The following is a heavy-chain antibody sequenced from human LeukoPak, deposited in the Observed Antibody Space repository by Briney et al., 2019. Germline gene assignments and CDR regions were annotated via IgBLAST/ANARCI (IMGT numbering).Heavy chain of an antibody. V-gene: IGHV3-30*02. Sequence: GGSLRLSCVASGFPFSSYGMHWVRQAPGKGLEWVAFIRYDGDNKYYADSVKGRFTLSRDNSKNTLFLQMNSLRGEDTAVYYCAKEWTVSGSGSFDWWGQGTLVTVSS. D-gene: IGHD3-10*01. CDR2: IRYDGDNK. CDR3: AKEWTVSGSGSFDW. J-gene: IGHJ4*02. CDR1: GFPFSSYG.